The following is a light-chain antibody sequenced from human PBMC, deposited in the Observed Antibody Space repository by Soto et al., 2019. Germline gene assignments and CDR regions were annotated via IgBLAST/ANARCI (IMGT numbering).Light chain of an antibody. V-gene: IGKV3-20*01. CDR2: IAS. J-gene: IGKJ2*01. CDR1: QSVSRSY. Sequence: EVVLTQSPGTLSLSPGERATLSCRASQSVSRSYLAWYQQKPGQAPRLLIYIASSRATGITDRFSGSGSGTDFSLTISRLEPEDFAMYYCQQYGSSPYTFGQGTKLEIK. CDR3: QQYGSSPYT.